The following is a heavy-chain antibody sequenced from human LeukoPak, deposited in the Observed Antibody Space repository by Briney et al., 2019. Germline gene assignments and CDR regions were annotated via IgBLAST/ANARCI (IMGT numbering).Heavy chain of an antibody. V-gene: IGHV4-39*01. CDR3: ARRFRGPDY. Sequence: SETLSLTCTVSGGSISSSSYYWGWIRQPPGKGLEWIGSIYYSGSTYYNPSFKSRVTISVDTSKNQFSLKLSSVPAADTAVYYCARRFRGPDYWGQGTLVTVSS. CDR1: GGSISSSSYY. D-gene: IGHD3-10*01. CDR2: IYYSGST. J-gene: IGHJ4*02.